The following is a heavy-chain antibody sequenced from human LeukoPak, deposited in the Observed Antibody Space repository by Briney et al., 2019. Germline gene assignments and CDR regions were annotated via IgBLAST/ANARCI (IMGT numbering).Heavy chain of an antibody. D-gene: IGHD5-24*01. CDR2: IIPIFGTA. CDR3: ARGSGDGYNWSDY. CDR1: GGTFSSYA. V-gene: IGHV1-69*05. J-gene: IGHJ4*02. Sequence: SVKVSCKASGGTFSSYAISWVRQAPGQGLEWMGGIIPIFGTANYAQKFQGRVTITRNTSISTAYMELSSLRSEDTAVYYCARGSGDGYNWSDYWGQGTLVTVSS.